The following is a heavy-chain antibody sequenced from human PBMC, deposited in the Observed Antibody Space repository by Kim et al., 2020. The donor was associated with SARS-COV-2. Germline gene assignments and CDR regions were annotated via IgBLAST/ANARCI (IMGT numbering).Heavy chain of an antibody. CDR2: ISGSGGST. CDR3: AKEKVEQWYFDV. V-gene: IGHV3-23*01. CDR1: GFTFGTYA. D-gene: IGHD6-13*01. Sequence: SLRLYCAASGFTFGTYAMSWVRQAPGKGLEWVSAISGSGGSTYYADSVKGRFTISRDNSRNTLYLQMNSLRAEDTAVYYCAKEKVEQWYFDVWGRGTLVTVSS. J-gene: IGHJ2*01.